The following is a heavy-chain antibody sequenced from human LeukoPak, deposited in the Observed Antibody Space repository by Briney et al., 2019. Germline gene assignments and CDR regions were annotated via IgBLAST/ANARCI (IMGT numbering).Heavy chain of an antibody. CDR1: GGSFSGYY. Sequence: SETLSLTCAVYGGSFSGYYWSWIRQPPGKGLEWIGEINHSGSTNYNPSLKSRVTISVDTSKNQFSLKLSSVTAADTAVYYCASARCSGGSCYPVPWGQGNLVTVSS. V-gene: IGHV4-34*01. D-gene: IGHD2-15*01. J-gene: IGHJ5*02. CDR3: ASARCSGGSCYPVP. CDR2: INHSGST.